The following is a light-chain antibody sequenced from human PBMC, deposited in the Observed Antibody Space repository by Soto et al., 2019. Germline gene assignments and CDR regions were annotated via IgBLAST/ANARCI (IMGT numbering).Light chain of an antibody. Sequence: DIVLTQSPATLSLSPGERATLSCRASQSVSSYLAWYQQKPDQAPRLLISDATNRATGIPARFSGSGSGTDFTLTIDSLEPEDFAVYYCQQRINWPLTFGGGTKVEIK. CDR2: DAT. CDR3: QQRINWPLT. V-gene: IGKV3-11*01. J-gene: IGKJ4*01. CDR1: QSVSSY.